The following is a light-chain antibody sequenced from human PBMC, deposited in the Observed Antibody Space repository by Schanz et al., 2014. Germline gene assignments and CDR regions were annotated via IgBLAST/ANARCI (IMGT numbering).Light chain of an antibody. J-gene: IGLJ3*02. CDR1: SSNIGAGYV. CDR3: AAWDDSLSVLV. CDR2: DNN. V-gene: IGLV1-40*01. Sequence: QSVLTQPPSVSGAPGQRVTISCTGSSSNIGAGYVVHWYQHLPGTAPKLLIYDNNNRPSGVPDRFSGSKSGTSASLAISGLRSEDEADYYCAAWDDSLSVLVFGGGTKLTVL.